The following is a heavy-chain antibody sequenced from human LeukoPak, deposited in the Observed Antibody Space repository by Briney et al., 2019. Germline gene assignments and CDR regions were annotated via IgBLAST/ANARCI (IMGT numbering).Heavy chain of an antibody. Sequence: PGRSLRLSCAASGFTFDDYAMHWVRQAPGKGLEWVSGLSWNSGSIGYADSVKGRFTISRDNAKNSLYLQMNSLRAEDTAVYYCARVFLRSRGGFDYWGQGTLVTVSS. CDR2: LSWNSGSI. J-gene: IGHJ4*02. V-gene: IGHV3-9*01. CDR1: GFTFDDYA. D-gene: IGHD4-17*01. CDR3: ARVFLRSRGGFDY.